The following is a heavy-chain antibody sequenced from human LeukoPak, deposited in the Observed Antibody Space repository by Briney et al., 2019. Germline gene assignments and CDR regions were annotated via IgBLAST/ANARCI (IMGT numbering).Heavy chain of an antibody. V-gene: IGHV1-8*01. D-gene: IGHD2-2*02. Sequence: ASVKVSCKASGYTFTSYDINWVRQATGQGLEWMGWMNPNSGNTGYAQKFQGRVTMTRNTSISTAYMELRSLRSDDTAVYYCARDRGCSSTSCYMTGGWFDPWGQGTLVTVSS. CDR1: GYTFTSYD. CDR2: MNPNSGNT. J-gene: IGHJ5*02. CDR3: ARDRGCSSTSCYMTGGWFDP.